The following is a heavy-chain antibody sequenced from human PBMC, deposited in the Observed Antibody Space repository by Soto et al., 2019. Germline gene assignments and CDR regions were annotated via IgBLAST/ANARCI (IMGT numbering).Heavy chain of an antibody. CDR1: GGSISSSNW. J-gene: IGHJ6*02. D-gene: IGHD1-26*01. Sequence: SLTCAVSGGSISSSNWWSWVRQPPGKGLEWIGEIYHSGSTNYNPSLKSRVTISVDKSKNQFSLKLSSVTAADTAVYYCARAPRRGGSSRDYYYGMDVWGQGTTVTVSS. CDR2: IYHSGST. CDR3: ARAPRRGGSSRDYYYGMDV. V-gene: IGHV4-4*02.